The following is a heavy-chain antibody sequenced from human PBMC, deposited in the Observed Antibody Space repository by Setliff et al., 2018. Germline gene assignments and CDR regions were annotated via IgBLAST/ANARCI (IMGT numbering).Heavy chain of an antibody. CDR1: GGSFSGYY. V-gene: IGHV4-34*12. J-gene: IGHJ6*03. CDR2: IIHSGST. Sequence: SETLSLTCAVYGGSFSGYYWSWIRQPPGKRLEWIGEIIHSGSTNYNPSLKSRVTISMDTSKNQFSLKVSSVTAADTAVYYCAREQWLDPPGYYYMDVWAKGTTGTVSS. D-gene: IGHD6-19*01. CDR3: AREQWLDPPGYYYMDV.